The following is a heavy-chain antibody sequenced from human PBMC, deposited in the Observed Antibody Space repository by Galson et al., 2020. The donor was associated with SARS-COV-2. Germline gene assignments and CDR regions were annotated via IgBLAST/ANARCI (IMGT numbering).Heavy chain of an antibody. Sequence: TGGSLRLSCAASGFTFSSYGMHWVRQAPGKGLEWVAVISYDGSNKYYADSVKGRFTLSRDNSKNTLYLQMNSLRAEDTAVYYCAKWVYGYSYGRGGLDYWGQGTLVTVSS. J-gene: IGHJ4*02. D-gene: IGHD5-18*01. CDR1: GFTFSSYG. V-gene: IGHV3-30*18. CDR3: AKWVYGYSYGRGGLDY. CDR2: ISYDGSNK.